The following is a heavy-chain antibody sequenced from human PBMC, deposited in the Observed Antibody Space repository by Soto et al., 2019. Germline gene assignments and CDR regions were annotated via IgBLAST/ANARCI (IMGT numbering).Heavy chain of an antibody. D-gene: IGHD4-17*01. CDR3: ASRTTVTSPNYYYGMDV. V-gene: IGHV1-69*06. Sequence: SVKVSFKASGGTFSSYAIRLVRQAPGQGLECVGGIIPIFGTANYAQKFQVRVTITADKSTSTAYMELSSLRSEDTAVYYCASRTTVTSPNYYYGMDVWGQGTTVTVSS. J-gene: IGHJ6*01. CDR1: GGTFSSYA. CDR2: IIPIFGTA.